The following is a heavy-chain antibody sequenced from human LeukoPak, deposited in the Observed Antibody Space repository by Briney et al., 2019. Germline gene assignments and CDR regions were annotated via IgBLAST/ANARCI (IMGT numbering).Heavy chain of an antibody. CDR3: AKSGGSNDFDY. D-gene: IGHD1-26*01. CDR2: ISGSGGST. J-gene: IGHJ4*02. CDR1: GFTFSSYA. V-gene: IGHV3-23*01. Sequence: GGSLRLSCAASGFTFSSYAMSWVRQAPRKGLEWGSAISGSGGSTYYADSVKGRFTISRDNSKNTLDLQMNSLRAEDTAVYYCAKSGGSNDFDYWGQGTLVTVSS.